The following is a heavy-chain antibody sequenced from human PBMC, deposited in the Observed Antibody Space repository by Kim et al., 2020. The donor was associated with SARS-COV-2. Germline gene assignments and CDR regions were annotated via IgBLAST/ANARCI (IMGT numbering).Heavy chain of an antibody. CDR1: GGSIRSAGYS. J-gene: IGHJ5*02. CDR2: SYYNGTI. Sequence: SETLSLTCSVSGGSIRSAGYSWTWIRQHPGKGLEWTGYSYYNGTIYYNPSLKSRVAISVDTSKNQFSLRLMSVTAADTAVYYCAREYMVRGVIRFGWFDPWGQETLVTVSS. CDR3: AREYMVRGVIRFGWFDP. D-gene: IGHD3-10*01. V-gene: IGHV4-31*03.